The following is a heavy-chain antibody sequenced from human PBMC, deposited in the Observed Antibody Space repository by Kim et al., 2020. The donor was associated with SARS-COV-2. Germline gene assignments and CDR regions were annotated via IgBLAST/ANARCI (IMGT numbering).Heavy chain of an antibody. CDR1: GYTFTSYY. D-gene: IGHD3-10*01. CDR2: INPSGGST. Sequence: ASVKVSCKASGYTFTSYYMHWVRQAPGQGLEWMGIINPSGGSTSYAQKFQGRVTMTRDTSTSTVYMELSSLRSEDTAVYYCARDIWEAFTMVRGVLGYWGQGTLVTVSS. J-gene: IGHJ4*02. V-gene: IGHV1-46*01. CDR3: ARDIWEAFTMVRGVLGY.